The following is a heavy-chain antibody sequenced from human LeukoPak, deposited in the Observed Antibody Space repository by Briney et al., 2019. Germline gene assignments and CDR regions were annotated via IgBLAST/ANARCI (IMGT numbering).Heavy chain of an antibody. V-gene: IGHV1-18*01. D-gene: IGHD6-13*01. CDR2: ISAYNGNT. Sequence: ASVKVSCKASGYTFTSYGISWVRQAPGQGLEWMGWISAYNGNTNYARKLQGRVTMTTDTSTSTAYMELRSLRSDDTAVYYCAQTQGSSSRNWFDPWGQGTLVTVSS. CDR1: GYTFTSYG. J-gene: IGHJ5*02. CDR3: AQTQGSSSRNWFDP.